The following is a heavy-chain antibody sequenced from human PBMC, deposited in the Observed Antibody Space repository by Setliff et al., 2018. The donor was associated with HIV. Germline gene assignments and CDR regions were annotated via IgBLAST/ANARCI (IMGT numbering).Heavy chain of an antibody. V-gene: IGHV4-61*09. CDR2: IHTTGSI. CDR1: GGSIRTGNYY. CDR3: ARDGGGSGWSLVEFDF. D-gene: IGHD6-19*01. J-gene: IGHJ4*02. Sequence: SETLSLTCTVSGGSIRTGNYYWNWIRQPAGKGLEWIGHIHTTGSITYNPSLRSRVTISLDTSKNQVSLSLASVTAADTAVYYCARDGGGSGWSLVEFDFWGQGTLVTVSS.